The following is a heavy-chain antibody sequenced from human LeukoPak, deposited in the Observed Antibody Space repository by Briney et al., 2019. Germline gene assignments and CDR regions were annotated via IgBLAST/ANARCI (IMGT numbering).Heavy chain of an antibody. J-gene: IGHJ4*02. Sequence: SETLSLTCTVSGGSISSNSYYWGWIRQPPGKGLEWIGSIYYSGSTYYNPSLKSRVTISVDTSKNQFSLKQSSVTAADTAVYYCARDQYYYDSSGYLFDYWGQGTLVTVSS. CDR2: IYYSGST. V-gene: IGHV4-39*07. D-gene: IGHD3-22*01. CDR3: ARDQYYYDSSGYLFDY. CDR1: GGSISSNSYY.